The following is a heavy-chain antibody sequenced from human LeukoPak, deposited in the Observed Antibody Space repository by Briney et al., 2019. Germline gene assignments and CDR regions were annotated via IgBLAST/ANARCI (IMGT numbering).Heavy chain of an antibody. D-gene: IGHD2-21*02. CDR1: GFTLSTYY. CDR2: IKQDGSQK. CDR3: ARDCGSDCSQAFDI. Sequence: PGGSLRLSCSATGFTLSTYYINWVRQAPGKGLDWVADIKQDGSQKYYVDSVEGRFTISRDNAKNSLYLQMSSLRVEDTAVYYCARDCGSDCSQAFDIWGQGTMVTVSS. V-gene: IGHV3-7*05. J-gene: IGHJ3*02.